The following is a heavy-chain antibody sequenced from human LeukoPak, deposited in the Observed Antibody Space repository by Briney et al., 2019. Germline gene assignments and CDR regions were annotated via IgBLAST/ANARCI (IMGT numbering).Heavy chain of an antibody. CDR2: MNPNSGNT. D-gene: IGHD3-10*01. J-gene: IGHJ3*02. Sequence: ASVKVSCKASGYTFTSYDINWARQATGQGLEWMGWMNPNSGNTGYAQKFQGRVTMTRNTSISTAYMELSSLRSEDTAVYYCARAGITMVRGVIEGDAFDIWGQGTMVTVSS. CDR3: ARAGITMVRGVIEGDAFDI. CDR1: GYTFTSYD. V-gene: IGHV1-8*01.